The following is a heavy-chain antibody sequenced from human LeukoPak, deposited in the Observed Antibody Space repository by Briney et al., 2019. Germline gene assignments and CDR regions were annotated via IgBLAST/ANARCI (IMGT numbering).Heavy chain of an antibody. CDR3: ARDWVVVVPAAILDGNWFDP. CDR2: ISSSGSTI. Sequence: GGSLRLSCAASGFTFSDYYMSWIRQAPGKGLEWVSYISSSGSTIYYADSVKGRFTISRDNAKNSLYLQMNSLRAEDTAVYYCARDWVVVVPAAILDGNWFDPWGQGILVTVSS. D-gene: IGHD2-2*02. V-gene: IGHV3-11*01. CDR1: GFTFSDYY. J-gene: IGHJ5*02.